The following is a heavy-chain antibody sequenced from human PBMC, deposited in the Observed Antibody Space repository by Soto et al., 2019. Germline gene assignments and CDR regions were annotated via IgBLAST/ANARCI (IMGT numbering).Heavy chain of an antibody. Sequence: SGTLSLTCAVYGGSFSGYYWSWIRQPPGKGLEWIGEINHSGSTNYNPSLKSRVTISVDTSKNRFSLSLNSVTASDTAVYFCVSQRTTVPTQAYFDYWGPGALVTVSS. CDR1: GGSFSGYY. D-gene: IGHD4-17*01. CDR3: VSQRTTVPTQAYFDY. CDR2: INHSGST. J-gene: IGHJ4*02. V-gene: IGHV4-34*01.